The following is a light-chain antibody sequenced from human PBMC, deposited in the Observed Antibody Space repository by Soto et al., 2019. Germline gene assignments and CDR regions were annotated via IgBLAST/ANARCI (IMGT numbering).Light chain of an antibody. Sequence: QSALTQPPSASGSPGQSVTISCTGTSSDVGAYNYLSWYQQHPGKAPKLMIYEVSKRPSGVPDRFSGSKSGNTASLTVSGLQAVDEADYYCSSYAGSNNYVFGAGTKLTVL. CDR1: SSDVGAYNY. CDR3: SSYAGSNNYV. J-gene: IGLJ1*01. CDR2: EVS. V-gene: IGLV2-8*01.